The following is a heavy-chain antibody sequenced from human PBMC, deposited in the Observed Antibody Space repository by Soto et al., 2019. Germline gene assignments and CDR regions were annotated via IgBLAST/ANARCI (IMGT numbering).Heavy chain of an antibody. CDR1: GFTFSSYA. J-gene: IGHJ4*02. CDR3: ARDWMRWESGYSCFDY. V-gene: IGHV3-30*04. D-gene: IGHD3-3*01. Sequence: GGSLRLSCAASGFTFSSYAMHWVRQAPGKGLEWVAVISYDGSNKYYADSVKGRFTISRDNSKNTLYLQMNSLRAEDTAVYYCARDWMRWESGYSCFDYWGQGTRVTVSS. CDR2: ISYDGSNK.